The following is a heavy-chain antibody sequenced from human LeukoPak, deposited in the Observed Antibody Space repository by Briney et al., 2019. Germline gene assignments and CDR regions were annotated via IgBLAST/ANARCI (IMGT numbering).Heavy chain of an antibody. V-gene: IGHV4-59*01. Sequence: SETLSLTCTVSGGSISSYYWNWIRQPPGKGLEWIGYLYYSGITSYNPSLQSRVTISVDTSKNQFSLKLRPVTAADTAVYYCASETYYYDSSAYYYNAFDIWGQGTMVTVSS. CDR1: GGSISSYY. J-gene: IGHJ3*02. CDR2: LYYSGIT. D-gene: IGHD3-22*01. CDR3: ASETYYYDSSAYYYNAFDI.